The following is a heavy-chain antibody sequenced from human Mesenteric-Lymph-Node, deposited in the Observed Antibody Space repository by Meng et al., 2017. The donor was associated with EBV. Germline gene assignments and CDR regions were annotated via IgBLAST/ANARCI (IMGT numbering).Heavy chain of an antibody. D-gene: IGHD3-10*01. CDR3: AKVDGSGRSNWFDP. J-gene: IGHJ5*02. CDR2: IFHSGTT. V-gene: IGHV4-4*02. CDR1: GGSISSYNW. Sequence: QLQLPESGPGLVKPSGTLSLTCAVSGGSISSYNWWSWVRQTPGKGLEWIGEIFHSGTTNNNPSLRSRLTLSVDKSKNQFSLRLSSVTAADTAVYYCAKVDGSGRSNWFDPWGQGTLVTVSS.